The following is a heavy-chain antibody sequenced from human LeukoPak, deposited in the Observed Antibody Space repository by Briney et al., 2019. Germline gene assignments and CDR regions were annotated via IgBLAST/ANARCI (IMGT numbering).Heavy chain of an antibody. CDR1: GDSVSINSAA. CDR2: TYYRSKWYN. Sequence: SPTLSLTFAISGDSVSINSAAWNWFRQSPSRGLEWLGRTYYRSKWYNDYAVSVKSRITINPDTSKNQFSLQLNSVTPEDTAVYYCARDLVGGDDSGSYYFDNWGQGTLVTVSS. J-gene: IGHJ4*02. V-gene: IGHV6-1*01. CDR3: ARDLVGGDDSGSYYFDN. D-gene: IGHD1-26*01.